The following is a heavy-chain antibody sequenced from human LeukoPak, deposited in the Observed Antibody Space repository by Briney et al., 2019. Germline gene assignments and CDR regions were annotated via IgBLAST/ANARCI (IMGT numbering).Heavy chain of an antibody. J-gene: IGHJ4*02. V-gene: IGHV4-4*07. Sequence: PSETLSLTCPVSGCSISSYYWNWIRQPAGKGLEWIGRIYNSGSTKYNPSLKSRVTMSLDTTKNQFLLKLIYVNAADTAAFSCTREWAASVDYWAQGTVVSVPT. CDR3: TREWAASVDY. D-gene: IGHD6-13*01. CDR2: IYNSGST. CDR1: GCSISSYY.